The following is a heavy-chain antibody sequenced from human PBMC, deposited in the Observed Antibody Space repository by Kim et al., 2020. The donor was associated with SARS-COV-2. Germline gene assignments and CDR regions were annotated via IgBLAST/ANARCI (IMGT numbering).Heavy chain of an antibody. D-gene: IGHD5-18*01. V-gene: IGHV4-39*01. CDR3: ALHFGYIPAFDV. Sequence: SETLSLTCTVSAGSITNNFWGWIRQPPGKGPECIASIHYGGTTYYNPSLKSRVTISVDTSKNQFSLRLTSVSAADTALYYCALHFGYIPAFDVWGQGTMVTVSS. J-gene: IGHJ3*01. CDR2: IHYGGTT. CDR1: AGSITNNF.